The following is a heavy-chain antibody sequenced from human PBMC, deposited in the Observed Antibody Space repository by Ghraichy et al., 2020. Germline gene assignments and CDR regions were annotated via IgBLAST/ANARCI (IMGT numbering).Heavy chain of an antibody. Sequence: SETLSLTCTVSGGSISSYYWSWIRQPPGKGLEWIGYIYYSGSTNYNPSLKSRVTISVDTSKNQFSLKLSSVTAADTAVYYCASSGATEDPYYYDSSGYPKKSPEWCFQHWGQGTLVTVSS. D-gene: IGHD3-22*01. CDR1: GGSISSYY. J-gene: IGHJ1*01. CDR3: ASSGATEDPYYYDSSGYPKKSPEWCFQH. CDR2: IYYSGST. V-gene: IGHV4-59*01.